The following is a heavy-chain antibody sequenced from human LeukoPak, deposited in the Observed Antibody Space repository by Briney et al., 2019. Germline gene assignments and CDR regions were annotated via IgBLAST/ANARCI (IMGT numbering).Heavy chain of an antibody. CDR1: GFAFSTYA. CDR2: ISATDRRT. V-gene: IGHV3-23*01. Sequence: PGESLTLSCAVSGFAFSTYAMSWVRQPPETGLEWVAAISATDRRTYYANSVKGRFTTSRDNWSMLYLQMNSLRDEDTAVYYCAKDLAYSFDSWGQGTLVTVSS. J-gene: IGHJ4*02. CDR3: AKDLAYSFDS.